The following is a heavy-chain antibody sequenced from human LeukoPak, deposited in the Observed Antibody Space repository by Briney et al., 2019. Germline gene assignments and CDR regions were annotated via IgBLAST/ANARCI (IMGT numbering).Heavy chain of an antibody. Sequence: ASVKVSCKASGYTFTSYGISWVRQAPGQGLEWMGWISAYNGNTNYAQKLQGRVTMTTDTSTSTAYMELRSLRSGDTAVYYCARAPELLWFGEATYYYYYMDVWGKGTTVTVSS. J-gene: IGHJ6*03. V-gene: IGHV1-18*01. D-gene: IGHD3-10*01. CDR3: ARAPELLWFGEATYYYYYMDV. CDR2: ISAYNGNT. CDR1: GYTFTSYG.